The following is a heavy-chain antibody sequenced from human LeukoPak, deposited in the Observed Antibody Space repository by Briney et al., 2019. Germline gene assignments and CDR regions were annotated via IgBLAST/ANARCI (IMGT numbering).Heavy chain of an antibody. V-gene: IGHV3-21*01. Sequence: GGSLRLSCAASGFTFSSYSMNGVRQAPGKGREGVSSISSSSSYIYYADSVKGRFTISRDNAKNSLYLQMNSLRAEDTAVYYCARTIEEYCSGGSCYHYYFDYWGQGTLVTVSS. CDR1: GFTFSSYS. CDR2: ISSSSSYI. D-gene: IGHD2-15*01. J-gene: IGHJ4*02. CDR3: ARTIEEYCSGGSCYHYYFDY.